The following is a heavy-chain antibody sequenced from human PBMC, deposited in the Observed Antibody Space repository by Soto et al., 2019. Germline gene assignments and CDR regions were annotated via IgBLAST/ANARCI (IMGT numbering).Heavy chain of an antibody. CDR3: AREGAKDGYYYYYMDV. CDR1: GDSVSSNSAA. CDR2: TYYRSKWYN. V-gene: IGHV6-1*01. J-gene: IGHJ6*03. Sequence: QVQLQQSGPGLVKPSQTLSLTCAISGDSVSSNSAAWNWIRQSPSRGLEWLGRTYYRSKWYNDYAVSVKSRITIYSDTSKNQFSLQLNSVTPEHTAVYYCAREGAKDGYYYYYMDVWGKGTTVTVSS.